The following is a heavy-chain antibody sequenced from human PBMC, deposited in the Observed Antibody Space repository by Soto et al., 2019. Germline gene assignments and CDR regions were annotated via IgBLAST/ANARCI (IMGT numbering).Heavy chain of an antibody. J-gene: IGHJ4*02. Sequence: ASETLSLTCTVSGGSISSYYWSWIRQPPGKGLEWIGYIYYSGSTNYNPSLKSRVTISVDTSKNQFSLKLSSVTAADTAVYYCARASYGDSVDYWGQGTLVTVSS. CDR2: IYYSGST. CDR3: ARASYGDSVDY. CDR1: GGSISSYY. D-gene: IGHD4-17*01. V-gene: IGHV4-59*01.